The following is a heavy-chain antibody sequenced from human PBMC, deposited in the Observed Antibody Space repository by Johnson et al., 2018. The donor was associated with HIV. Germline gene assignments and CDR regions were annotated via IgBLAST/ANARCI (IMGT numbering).Heavy chain of an antibody. J-gene: IGHJ3*02. D-gene: IGHD3-3*01. V-gene: IGHV3-33*03. CDR2: IWYDGSNK. Sequence: QVQLVESGGGLVQPGGSLRLSCAASGFTFSSYDMHWVRQATGKGLEWVAVIWYDGSNKYYADSVKGRFTISRDNAKNTLYLQMNSLRAEDTAVYYCAKDVLQFRRGAFDIWGQGTMVTVSS. CDR1: GFTFSSYD. CDR3: AKDVLQFRRGAFDI.